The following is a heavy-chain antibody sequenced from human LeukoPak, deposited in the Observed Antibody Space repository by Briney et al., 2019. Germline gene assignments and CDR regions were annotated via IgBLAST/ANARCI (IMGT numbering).Heavy chain of an antibody. V-gene: IGHV3-21*04. CDR1: GFTFSSYS. J-gene: IGHJ3*02. Sequence: GGSLRLSCAASGFTFSSYSMNWVRQAPGKGLEWVSSISSSSSYIYYADSVKGRFTISRDNAKNSLYLQMNSLRAEDTAVYYCARVITMVRGVMPGDAFDIWGQGTMVTVSS. CDR2: ISSSSSYI. CDR3: ARVITMVRGVMPGDAFDI. D-gene: IGHD3-10*01.